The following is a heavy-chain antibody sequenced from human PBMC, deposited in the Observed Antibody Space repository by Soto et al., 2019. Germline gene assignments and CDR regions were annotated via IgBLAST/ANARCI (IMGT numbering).Heavy chain of an antibody. CDR3: APTPTYGDYTFDF. CDR1: GFTFVDYA. V-gene: IGHV3-9*01. CDR2: ISWNSAST. J-gene: IGHJ4*02. Sequence: PGGSLRLSCAASGFTFVDYAMHWVRQAPGKGLEWVSAISWNSASTAYADSVKGRFTISRDNAKNSLFLQMNSLRPEDTALYYCAPTPTYGDYTFDFWGQGALLTVSS. D-gene: IGHD4-17*01.